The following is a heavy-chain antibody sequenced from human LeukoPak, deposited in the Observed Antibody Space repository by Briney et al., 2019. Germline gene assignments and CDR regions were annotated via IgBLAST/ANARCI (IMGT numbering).Heavy chain of an antibody. V-gene: IGHV3-74*01. CDR1: GFTFSSYA. CDR3: ARGPSGSYSGAAFDI. J-gene: IGHJ3*02. Sequence: GGSLRLSCGASGFTFSSYAMTWVRQAPGKGLVWVSRINSDGSSTSYADSVKGRFTISRDNAKNTLYLQMNSLRAEDTAVYYCARGPSGSYSGAAFDIWGQGTMVTVSS. D-gene: IGHD1-26*01. CDR2: INSDGSST.